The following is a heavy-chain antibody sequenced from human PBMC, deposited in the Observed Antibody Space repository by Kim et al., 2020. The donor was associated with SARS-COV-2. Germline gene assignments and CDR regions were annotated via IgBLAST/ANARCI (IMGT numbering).Heavy chain of an antibody. D-gene: IGHD2-21*02. Sequence: GGSMRLSCAASGFTFSSYSMNWVRQAPGKGLEWVSYISSSSSTIYYADSVKGRFTISRDNAKNSLYLQMNSLRDEDTAVYYCAREWRGVVVTATTFDYWGQGTLVTVSS. J-gene: IGHJ4*02. CDR2: ISSSSSTI. CDR3: AREWRGVVVTATTFDY. V-gene: IGHV3-48*02. CDR1: GFTFSSYS.